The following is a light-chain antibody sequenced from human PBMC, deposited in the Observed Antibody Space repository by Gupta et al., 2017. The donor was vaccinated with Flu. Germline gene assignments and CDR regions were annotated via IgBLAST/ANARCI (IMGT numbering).Light chain of an antibody. CDR1: QSLSTN. V-gene: IGKV3-15*01. CDR3: QQYGGWPQT. J-gene: IGKJ1*01. CDR2: GAS. Sequence: EIVMTQSPATLSVSPGERATLSCGASQSLSTNLAWYQQKPGQAPRLLIYGASTRATGIPARFSGSRSGTEFTLTISSLQSEDFAIYYCQQYGGWPQTFDQGTKVEIK.